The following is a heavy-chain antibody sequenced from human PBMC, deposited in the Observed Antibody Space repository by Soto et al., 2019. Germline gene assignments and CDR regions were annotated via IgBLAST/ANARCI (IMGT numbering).Heavy chain of an antibody. V-gene: IGHV3-13*01. Sequence: GGSLRLSCAASGFTFSSYDVHWVRQATGKGLEWVSAIGTAGDTYYPGSVKGRFTISRENAKNSLYLQMNSLRAGDTAVYYCARGRPGPGYYYMDVWGKGTTVTVSS. CDR3: ARGRPGPGYYYMDV. CDR1: GFTFSSYD. CDR2: IGTAGDT. J-gene: IGHJ6*03.